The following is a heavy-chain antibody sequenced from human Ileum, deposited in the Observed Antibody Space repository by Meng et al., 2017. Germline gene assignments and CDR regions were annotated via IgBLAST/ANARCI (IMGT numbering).Heavy chain of an antibody. V-gene: IGHV4-4*02. D-gene: IGHD4-23*01. CDR1: SGSICRNTY. Sequence: QVRLQEWGPGLVRPSGTLSLPCAVPSGSICRNTYWSWVRQPPGKGLEWIGQSSHSGSAYYNPSLKSRVTMSVDKSKSQFSLMLTSVTAADTAIYYCARHGGYSQDFWGQGTLVTVSS. CDR2: SSHSGSA. CDR3: ARHGGYSQDF. J-gene: IGHJ4*02.